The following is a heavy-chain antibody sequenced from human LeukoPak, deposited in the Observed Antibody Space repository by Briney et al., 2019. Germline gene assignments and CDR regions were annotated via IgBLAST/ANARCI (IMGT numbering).Heavy chain of an antibody. CDR2: IIPIFGTA. Sequence: ASVKVSCKASGGTFSSYAISWVRQAPGQGLEWMGGIIPIFGTANYAQKFQGRVTITADKSTSTAYMELSSLRSEDTAVYYCARGGGREGYYDYVWGSYRSWFDPWGQGTLVTVSS. V-gene: IGHV1-69*06. J-gene: IGHJ5*02. CDR3: ARGGGREGYYDYVWGSYRSWFDP. D-gene: IGHD3-16*02. CDR1: GGTFSSYA.